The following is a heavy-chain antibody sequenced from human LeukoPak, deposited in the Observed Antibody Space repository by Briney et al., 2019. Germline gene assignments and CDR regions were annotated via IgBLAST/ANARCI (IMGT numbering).Heavy chain of an antibody. CDR1: GYSISSGYD. D-gene: IGHD3-10*01. CDR3: ARDVMVRGVIMTPNYYYGMDV. CDR2: IYYSGST. J-gene: IGHJ6*02. Sequence: PSETLSLTCTVSGYSISSGYDWGWIRQPPGKGLEWIGSIYYSGSTYYNPSLKSRVTISVDTSKNQFSLKLSSVTAADTAVYYCARDVMVRGVIMTPNYYYGMDVWGQGTTVTVSS. V-gene: IGHV4-38-2*02.